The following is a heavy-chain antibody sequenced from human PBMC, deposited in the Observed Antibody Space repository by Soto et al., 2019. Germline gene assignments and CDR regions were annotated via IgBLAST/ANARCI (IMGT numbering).Heavy chain of an antibody. D-gene: IGHD1-26*01. CDR1: GCTFDNDA. Sequence: GGCVRPSGAEGGCTFDNDAMNWVRQAPGKGLEWVSGITGSGENSYYADSVKGRFTISRDNSKNTLYVQLNSLRVEDTAIYYCAKVSLGATTITDFYYYGMDVWGPGTMVTVS. CDR3: AKVSLGATTITDFYYYGMDV. CDR2: ITGSGENS. J-gene: IGHJ6*02. V-gene: IGHV3-23*01.